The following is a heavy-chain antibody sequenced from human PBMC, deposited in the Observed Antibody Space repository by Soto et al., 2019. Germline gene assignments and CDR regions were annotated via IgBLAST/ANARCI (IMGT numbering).Heavy chain of an antibody. CDR3: ARGTTVTTFWFDP. V-gene: IGHV1-8*01. Sequence: ASVKVSCKASGYTFTSYDINWVRQATGQGLEWMGWMNPNSGNTGYAQRFQGRVTMTRNTSISTAYMELSSLRSEDTAVYYCARGTTVTTFWFDPWGQGTLVTVSS. J-gene: IGHJ5*02. D-gene: IGHD4-17*01. CDR2: MNPNSGNT. CDR1: GYTFTSYD.